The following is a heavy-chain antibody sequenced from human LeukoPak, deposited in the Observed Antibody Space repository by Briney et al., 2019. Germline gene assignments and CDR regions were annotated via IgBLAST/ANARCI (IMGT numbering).Heavy chain of an antibody. CDR3: ARAERYYDILTGYYPDY. V-gene: IGHV1-8*01. CDR1: GYTFTSYD. Sequence: ASVKVSCKASGYTFTSYDINWVRQATGQGLEWMGWMNPNSGNTGYAQKFQGRVTMTRNTSISTAYMELSSLRSEDTAVYYCARAERYYDILTGYYPDYWGQGTLVTVSS. CDR2: MNPNSGNT. J-gene: IGHJ4*02. D-gene: IGHD3-9*01.